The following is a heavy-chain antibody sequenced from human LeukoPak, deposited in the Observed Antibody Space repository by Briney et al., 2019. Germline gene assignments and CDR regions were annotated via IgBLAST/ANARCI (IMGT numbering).Heavy chain of an antibody. CDR1: GFTFSTNS. CDR3: VKEASHGSGSYDY. V-gene: IGHV3-64D*06. D-gene: IGHD3-10*01. Sequence: GGCLRLSCSASGFTFSTNSMHWVRQAPGKGLEFVSAITSNGVSTYYADSVKGRFTISRDNSKNTLYLQMSSLRAEDTALYYCVKEASHGSGSYDYWGQGTLVTVSS. CDR2: ITSNGVST. J-gene: IGHJ4*02.